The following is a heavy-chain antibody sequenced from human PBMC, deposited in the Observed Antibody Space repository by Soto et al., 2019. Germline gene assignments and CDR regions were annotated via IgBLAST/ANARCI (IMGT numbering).Heavy chain of an antibody. J-gene: IGHJ4*02. CDR1: GFTFTTLV. D-gene: IGHD3-22*01. Sequence: SVKVSCKASGFTFTTLVVLWVRQARGHPLEWIGWIVVGSGNTNYAQKYQERVTITRDMSTGTAYMELSSLRSEDTAVYYCARYDSSGYYFHFDYWGQGTLVTVSS. V-gene: IGHV1-58*01. CDR2: IVVGSGNT. CDR3: ARYDSSGYYFHFDY.